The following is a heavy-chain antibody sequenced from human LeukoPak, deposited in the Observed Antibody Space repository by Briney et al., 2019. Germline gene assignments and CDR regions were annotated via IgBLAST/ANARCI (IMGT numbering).Heavy chain of an antibody. CDR2: IIPILGIA. CDR3: ARQAAGGSCYRCFDY. Sequence: GASVKVSCKASGGTFSSYAISWVRQAPGQGLEWMGRIIPILGIANYAQKFQGRVTITADKSTSTAYMELSSLRSEDTAVYYCARQAAGGSCYRCFDYWGQGTLVTVSS. CDR1: GGTFSSYA. V-gene: IGHV1-69*04. D-gene: IGHD2-15*01. J-gene: IGHJ4*02.